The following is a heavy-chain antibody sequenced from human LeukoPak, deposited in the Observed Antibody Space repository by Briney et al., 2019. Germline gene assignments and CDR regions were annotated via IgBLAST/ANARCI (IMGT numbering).Heavy chain of an antibody. D-gene: IGHD3-10*02. V-gene: IGHV3-48*03. Sequence: PGGSLRLSCAASGFTFSSYEMNWVRPAPGKGLEWVSYISSSGSTIYYADSVKGRFTISRDNAKNSLYLQMNSLRAEDRAVYYCAELGITMIGGVWGKGTTVTISS. CDR1: GFTFSSYE. J-gene: IGHJ6*04. CDR3: AELGITMIGGV. CDR2: ISSSGSTI.